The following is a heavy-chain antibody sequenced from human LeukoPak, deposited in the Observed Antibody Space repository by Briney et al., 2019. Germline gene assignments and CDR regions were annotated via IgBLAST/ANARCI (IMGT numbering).Heavy chain of an antibody. Sequence: GGSLRLSCAASGFTFSDYNMRWIRQAPGKGLEWVSSISRSGSTKYYADSVKGRFTISRDNAKNSLYLQMNSLRAEDTAVYYCARDRVLRYYYDSTAAFDIWGQGTMVTVSS. D-gene: IGHD3-22*01. V-gene: IGHV3-11*04. J-gene: IGHJ3*02. CDR2: ISRSGSTK. CDR3: ARDRVLRYYYDSTAAFDI. CDR1: GFTFSDYN.